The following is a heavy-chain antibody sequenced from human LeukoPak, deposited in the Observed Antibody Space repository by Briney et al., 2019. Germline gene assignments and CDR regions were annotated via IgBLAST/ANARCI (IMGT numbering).Heavy chain of an antibody. CDR1: GFTFSSYA. CDR3: ANTPWFGELSDY. CDR2: ISGSGGST. D-gene: IGHD3-10*01. Sequence: GGSLRLSCAASGFTFSSYAISWVRQAPGKGLEWVSAISGSGGSTDYADSVKGRFTISRDNSKNTLYLQMNSLRAEDTAVYYCANTPWFGELSDYWGQGTLVTVSS. J-gene: IGHJ4*02. V-gene: IGHV3-23*01.